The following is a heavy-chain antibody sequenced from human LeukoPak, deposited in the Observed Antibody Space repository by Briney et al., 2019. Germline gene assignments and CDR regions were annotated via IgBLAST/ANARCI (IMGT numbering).Heavy chain of an antibody. CDR3: ARDLRPRGYSYGTLTY. CDR1: GYTFTSYY. CDR2: INPSGGST. Sequence: ASVKVSCKASGYTFTSYYMHWVRQAPGQGLEWMGIINPSGGSTSYAQKFQGRVTMTRDTSTSTVYMELSSLRSEDTAVYYCARDLRPRGYSYGTLTYWGQGTLVTVSS. D-gene: IGHD5-18*01. V-gene: IGHV1-46*01. J-gene: IGHJ4*02.